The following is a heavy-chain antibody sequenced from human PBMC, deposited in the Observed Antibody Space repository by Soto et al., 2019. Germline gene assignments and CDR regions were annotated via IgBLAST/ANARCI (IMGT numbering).Heavy chain of an antibody. D-gene: IGHD1-26*01. Sequence: VGSLRLSCAASGFTCSSYGVHWVRQAPGKGLEWVAVISNDGIKKNYGESAKGRFTISRDNSKNTLYLQMNSLRTEDTAVYYCAKSPQWVAKGGMDVWGQGTTVTVSS. V-gene: IGHV3-30*18. CDR3: AKSPQWVAKGGMDV. CDR1: GFTCSSYG. CDR2: ISNDGIKK. J-gene: IGHJ6*02.